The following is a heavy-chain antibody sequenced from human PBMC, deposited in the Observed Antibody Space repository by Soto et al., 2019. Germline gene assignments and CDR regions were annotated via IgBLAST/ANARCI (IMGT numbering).Heavy chain of an antibody. CDR3: AQAAKRACVSSRIDY. J-gene: IGHJ4*02. CDR1: GFTFNTYA. D-gene: IGHD2-8*01. CDR2: ISGGGGST. Sequence: EVQLLESGGDLVQPGGSLRLSCTASGFTFNTYAMSWVRQAPGKGLEWISAISGGGGSTYYADSVKGRFSISRDNSKNTRSLKMNTMRAEATDVYFCAQAAKRACVSSRIDYWCQGTLVTVSS. V-gene: IGHV3-23*01.